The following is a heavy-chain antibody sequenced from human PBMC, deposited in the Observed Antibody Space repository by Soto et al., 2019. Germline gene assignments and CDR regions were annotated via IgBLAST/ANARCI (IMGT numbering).Heavy chain of an antibody. Sequence: QVQLVESGGGVVQPGRSLRLSCAASGFTFTNCAMHWVRQAPGKGLEWVAVVGSDGMHKYYGDFVKGRFTISRDTSDTTVYLQMARLTSEDTAVYYCARAVIVDAPDYFHYWGRGTLVTVSS. D-gene: IGHD1-26*01. CDR1: GFTFTNCA. CDR2: VGSDGMHK. CDR3: ARAVIVDAPDYFHY. V-gene: IGHV3-30*01. J-gene: IGHJ4*02.